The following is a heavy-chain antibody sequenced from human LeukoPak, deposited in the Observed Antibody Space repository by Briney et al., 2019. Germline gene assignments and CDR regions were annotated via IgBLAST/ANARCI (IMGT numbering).Heavy chain of an antibody. Sequence: SGTLSLTCTVSRGSISSPNWWTWVRQPPGKGLEWIGEIYHSGSTSSNPSLMSRLTISEDYSRNQFSLRLTSVTAADTAIYYCASRTASALEGFDIWSQGTMVTVSS. J-gene: IGHJ3*02. V-gene: IGHV4-4*02. CDR1: RGSISSPNW. CDR3: ASRTASALEGFDI. D-gene: IGHD6-19*01. CDR2: IYHSGST.